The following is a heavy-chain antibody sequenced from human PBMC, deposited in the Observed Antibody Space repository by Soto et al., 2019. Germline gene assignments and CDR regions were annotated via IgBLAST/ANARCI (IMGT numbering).Heavy chain of an antibody. D-gene: IGHD3-10*01. CDR1: GFTFTSSA. J-gene: IGHJ4*02. Sequence: SVKVSCKASGFTFTSSAMQWVRQARGQRLEWIGWIVVGSGNTNYAQKFQERVTITRDMSTSTAYMELSSLRSEDTAVYYCAAGLWFGELLFDYWGQGTLVTVSS. V-gene: IGHV1-58*02. CDR2: IVVGSGNT. CDR3: AAGLWFGELLFDY.